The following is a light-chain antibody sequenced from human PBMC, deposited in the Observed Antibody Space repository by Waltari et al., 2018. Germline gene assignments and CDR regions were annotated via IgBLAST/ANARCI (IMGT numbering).Light chain of an antibody. CDR2: KNN. V-gene: IGLV1-47*01. CDR1: NSNIASHN. Sequence: QSVLTQPPSASGTPGQGVIISCSGSNSNIASHNLYWYQHLPGTAPKLLIYKNNQRPSGVPERFSGSKSGTSASLAISGLRSEDEADYYCAAWDDSLSGRVFGGGTKLTVL. J-gene: IGLJ3*02. CDR3: AAWDDSLSGRV.